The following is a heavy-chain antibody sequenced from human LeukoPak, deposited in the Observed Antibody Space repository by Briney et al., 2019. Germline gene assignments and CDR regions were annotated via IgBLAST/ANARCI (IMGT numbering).Heavy chain of an antibody. V-gene: IGHV3-7*01. CDR2: MKEDGSQE. CDR1: ELTS. D-gene: IGHD2-15*01. Sequence: GGSLRLSCAASELTSRQAPGKGLEWVANMKEDGSQETYVDSVKGRFTISRDNAKNSLYLQMNNVRAEDTAVYYCARYSYKHDCWGQGTLVTVSS. J-gene: IGHJ4*02. CDR3: ARYSYKHDC.